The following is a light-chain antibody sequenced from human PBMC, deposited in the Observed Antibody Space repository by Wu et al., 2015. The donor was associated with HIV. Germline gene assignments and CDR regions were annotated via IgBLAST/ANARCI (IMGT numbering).Light chain of an antibody. V-gene: IGKV3-11*01. J-gene: IGKJ5*01. CDR2: DAS. CDR3: QQRSNWPPIT. Sequence: EIVLTQSPATLSLSPGERATLSCRASQSVRSYLAWYQQKPGQAPRLLIYDASNRATGIPARFSGSGSGTDFTLTISSLGPEDFAVYYCQQRSNWPPITFGQGTRLEIK. CDR1: QSVRSY.